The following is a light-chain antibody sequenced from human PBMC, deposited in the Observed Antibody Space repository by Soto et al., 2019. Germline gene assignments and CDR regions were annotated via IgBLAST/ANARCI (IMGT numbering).Light chain of an antibody. J-gene: IGLJ1*01. Sequence: QSALTQPASVSGSPGQSITISCTGTSSDVGGYNYVSWYQQHPGKAPKVMIYEVSNRPSGVSNRFSGSKSGNTASLTISGLQAEDEADYYCSSVTSSGTGVFGAGTKLTVL. CDR2: EVS. CDR3: SSVTSSGTGV. V-gene: IGLV2-14*01. CDR1: SSDVGGYNY.